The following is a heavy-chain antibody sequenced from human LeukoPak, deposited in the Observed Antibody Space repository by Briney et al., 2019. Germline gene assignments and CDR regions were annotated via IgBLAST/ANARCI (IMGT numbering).Heavy chain of an antibody. V-gene: IGHV4-31*03. CDR2: IYYSGST. CDR3: ARFPYSLLADGIDY. CDR1: GGSISSGGYY. J-gene: IGHJ4*02. D-gene: IGHD5-18*01. Sequence: SETLSLTCTVSGGSISSGGYYWSWIRQHPGKGLEWIGYIYYSGSTYYNPSLKSRVTISVDTSKNQFSLKLNSVTAADTAVYYCARFPYSLLADGIDYWGQGTLVTVSS.